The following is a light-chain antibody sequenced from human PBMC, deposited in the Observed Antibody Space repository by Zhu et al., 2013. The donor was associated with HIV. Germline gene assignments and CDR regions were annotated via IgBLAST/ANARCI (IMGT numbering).Light chain of an antibody. CDR2: SSS. V-gene: IGKV3D-15*01. Sequence: EIVMTQSPATLSVSPGERATLSCRASQSVSSNLAWYQHKPGQAPRLLIHSSSDRATGIPDRFSGSGSGRDFTLTISSLQPEDFATYYCQQSYSSPLTFGGGTKVRSN. CDR1: QSVSSN. CDR3: QQSYSSPLT. J-gene: IGKJ4*01.